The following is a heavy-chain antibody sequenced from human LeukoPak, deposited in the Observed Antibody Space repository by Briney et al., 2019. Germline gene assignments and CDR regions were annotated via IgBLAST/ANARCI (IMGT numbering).Heavy chain of an antibody. Sequence: ASVKVSCKASGYTFTSYYMYWVRQAPGQGLEWMGIINPSGGSTSYTQKFQGRVTMTRDTSTSTVYMELSSLRSEDTAVYYCAREGFPPKISDFWSGLGPYYYYGMDVWGQGTTVTVSS. CDR2: INPSGGST. J-gene: IGHJ6*02. D-gene: IGHD3-3*01. V-gene: IGHV1-46*01. CDR1: GYTFTSYY. CDR3: AREGFPPKISDFWSGLGPYYYYGMDV.